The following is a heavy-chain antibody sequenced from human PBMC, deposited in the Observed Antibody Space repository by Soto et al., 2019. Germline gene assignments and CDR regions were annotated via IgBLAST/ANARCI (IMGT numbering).Heavy chain of an antibody. V-gene: IGHV4-59*08. CDR1: GGYISSYY. Sequence: SETLSLTCTVSGGYISSYYWSWIRQPPGKGLEWIGYIYYSGSTNYNPSLKSRVTISVDTSKNQFSLKLSSVTAADTAVYYCARHSPSLIAKGAFDIWGQGTMVTVSS. D-gene: IGHD3-16*01. CDR2: IYYSGST. CDR3: ARHSPSLIAKGAFDI. J-gene: IGHJ3*02.